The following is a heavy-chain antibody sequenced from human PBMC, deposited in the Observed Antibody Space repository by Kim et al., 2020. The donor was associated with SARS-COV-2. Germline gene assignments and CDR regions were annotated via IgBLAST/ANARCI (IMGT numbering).Heavy chain of an antibody. Sequence: YADSVKGRFTISRNKSKNTLYLHMNSLRAEDTAVYYCAKNYYGSGSPFDYWGQGTQVTVSS. CDR3: AKNYYGSGSPFDY. J-gene: IGHJ4*02. V-gene: IGHV3-23*01. D-gene: IGHD3-10*01.